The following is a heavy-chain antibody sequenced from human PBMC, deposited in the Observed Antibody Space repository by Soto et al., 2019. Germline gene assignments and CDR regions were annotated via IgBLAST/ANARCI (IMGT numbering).Heavy chain of an antibody. CDR3: AREPDIVLMVYAMLVGANYFDY. D-gene: IGHD2-8*01. Sequence: SETLSLTCAVYGGSFSGYYWSWIRQPPGKGLEWIGEINHSGSTNYNPSLKSRVTISVDTSKNQFSLKLSSVTAADTAVYYCAREPDIVLMVYAMLVGANYFDYWGQGTLVTVSS. J-gene: IGHJ4*02. CDR2: INHSGST. V-gene: IGHV4-34*01. CDR1: GGSFSGYY.